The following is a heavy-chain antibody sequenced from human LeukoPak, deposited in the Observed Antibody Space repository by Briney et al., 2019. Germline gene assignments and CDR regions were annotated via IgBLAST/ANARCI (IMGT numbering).Heavy chain of an antibody. J-gene: IGHJ6*02. CDR3: ARVSITMIVVVTDYYGIDV. D-gene: IGHD3-22*01. Sequence: PGGSLRLSCAASGFTFSSYEMNWVRQAPGKGLEWVSYISSSGSTIYYADSVKGRFTISRDNAKNSLYLQMNSLRAEDTAVYYCARVSITMIVVVTDYYGIDVWGQGTTVTVSS. CDR2: ISSSGSTI. CDR1: GFTFSSYE. V-gene: IGHV3-48*03.